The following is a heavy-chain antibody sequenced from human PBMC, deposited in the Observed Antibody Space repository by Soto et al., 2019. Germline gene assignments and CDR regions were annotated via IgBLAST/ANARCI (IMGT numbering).Heavy chain of an antibody. J-gene: IGHJ6*02. D-gene: IGHD6-13*01. Sequence: QVQLVESGGGVVQPGRSLRLSCAASGFTFSSYGMHWVRQAPGKGLEWVAVISYDGSNKYYADSVKGRFTISRDNSKNTLXLQMNSLRAEDTAVYYCAKEYSSSWFPYYYYGMDVWGQGTTVTVSS. CDR3: AKEYSSSWFPYYYYGMDV. V-gene: IGHV3-30*18. CDR2: ISYDGSNK. CDR1: GFTFSSYG.